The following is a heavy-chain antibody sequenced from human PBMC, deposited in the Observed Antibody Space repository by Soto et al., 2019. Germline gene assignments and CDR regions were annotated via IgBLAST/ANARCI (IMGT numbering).Heavy chain of an antibody. CDR2: IYYSGST. CDR1: GGSISSYY. V-gene: IGHV4-59*01. Sequence: SETLSLTCTVSGGSISSYYWSWIRQPPGKGLEWIGYIYYSGSTNYNPSLKSRVTISVDTSKNQFSLKLSSVTAADTAVYYCARTLKGYYFDYWGQGTLVTVSS. CDR3: ARTLKGYYFDY. J-gene: IGHJ4*02.